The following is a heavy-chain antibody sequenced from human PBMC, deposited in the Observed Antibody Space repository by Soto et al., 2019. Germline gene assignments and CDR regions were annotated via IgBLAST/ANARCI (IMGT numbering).Heavy chain of an antibody. CDR2: IVVGSGKT. V-gene: IGHV1-58*01. CDR1: GFTFTSSA. J-gene: IGHJ1*01. Sequence: SVKGSCKGSGFTFTSSAVQWGRQARGQRLEGVGWIVVGSGKTNYAQKVQERVTITRDMSTSTVYMELSSLRSEDTAVYYCAASRAYYYDSSGFAFQHWGQGTLVTVSS. D-gene: IGHD3-22*01. CDR3: AASRAYYYDSSGFAFQH.